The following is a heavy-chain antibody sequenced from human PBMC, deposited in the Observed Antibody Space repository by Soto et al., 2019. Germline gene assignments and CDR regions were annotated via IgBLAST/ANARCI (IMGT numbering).Heavy chain of an antibody. CDR3: ARGRYGDY. CDR1: GYTFTSYG. J-gene: IGHJ4*02. D-gene: IGHD1-1*01. V-gene: IGHV1-18*01. CDR2: ISAHNGNT. Sequence: QVHLVQSGAXVKKPXASXKVSCKASGYTFTSYGITWVRQAPGQGLEWMGWISAHNGNTDYAQKLQGRVIVTRDTSTSTAYMELRSLRSDDTAVYYCARGRYGDYWGQGALVTVSS.